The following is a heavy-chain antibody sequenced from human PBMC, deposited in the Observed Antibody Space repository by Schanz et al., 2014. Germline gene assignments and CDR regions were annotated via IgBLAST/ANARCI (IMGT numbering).Heavy chain of an antibody. V-gene: IGHV1-18*01. J-gene: IGHJ3*02. CDR2: ISVYTGNT. CDR1: GYTFTTYA. CDR3: ARALKGKVAIFGVIAAQNYYYMDI. Sequence: QVQLVQSGAEVKKPGASVRVSCKASGYTFTTYAMSWVRQAPGQGLEWVGWISVYTGNTKYGQKVQGRVTMTWDTSTSTAYLDLSRLRSEDTGVYYCARALKGKVAIFGVIAAQNYYYMDIWGQGTLVTISS. D-gene: IGHD3-3*01.